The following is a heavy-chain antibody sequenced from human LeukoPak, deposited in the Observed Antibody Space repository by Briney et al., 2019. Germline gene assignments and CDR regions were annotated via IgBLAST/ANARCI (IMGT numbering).Heavy chain of an antibody. CDR1: GGSISLYY. Sequence: PSETLSLTCTVSGGSISLYYWSWIRQPPGKGLEWIGYFYDTGSPKYNPSLERRVTISVDMSRNQFSLNLTSVTAADTAVYYCARGRGSLTYWGQGTLATVSS. CDR3: ARGRGSLTY. V-gene: IGHV4-59*01. CDR2: FYDTGSP. J-gene: IGHJ4*02. D-gene: IGHD3-10*01.